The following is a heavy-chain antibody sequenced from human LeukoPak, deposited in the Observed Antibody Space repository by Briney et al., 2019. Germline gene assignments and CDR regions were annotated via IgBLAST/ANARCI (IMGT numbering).Heavy chain of an antibody. V-gene: IGHV1-69*04. J-gene: IGHJ4*02. Sequence: SVKVSCKASGGTFSSYAISWVRQAPGQGLEWMGRIIPILGIANYAQKFQGRVTITADKSTSTAYMELSSLRSEDTAKYYCARESMEEQQLDYWGQGTLVTVSS. CDR1: GGTFSSYA. CDR3: ARESMEEQQLDY. D-gene: IGHD6-13*01. CDR2: IIPILGIA.